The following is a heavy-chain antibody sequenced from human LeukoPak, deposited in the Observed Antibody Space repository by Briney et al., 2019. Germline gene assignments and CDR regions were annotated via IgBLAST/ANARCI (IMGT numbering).Heavy chain of an antibody. Sequence: SETLSLTCAVYGGSFSGYYWSWIRQPPGKGLEWIGEINHSGSTNYNPSLKSRVTISVDTSKNQFSLKLSSVTAADTAVYYCARAIRYGSNYYYYYMDVWGKGTTVTISS. D-gene: IGHD5-24*01. J-gene: IGHJ6*03. CDR2: INHSGST. V-gene: IGHV4-34*01. CDR3: ARAIRYGSNYYYYYMDV. CDR1: GGSFSGYY.